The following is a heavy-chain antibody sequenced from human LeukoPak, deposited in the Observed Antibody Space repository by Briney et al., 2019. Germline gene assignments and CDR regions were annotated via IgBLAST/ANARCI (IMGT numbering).Heavy chain of an antibody. D-gene: IGHD3-10*01. CDR2: IYYSGST. Sequence: SSETLSLTCTVSGGSISSYYWSWIRQPPGKGLEWIGYIYYSGSTNYNPSLKSRVTISVDTSKNQFSLKLSSVTAADTAVYYCARLHYYGSGSYPMTGNWFDTWGQGTLVTVSS. CDR1: GGSISSYY. V-gene: IGHV4-59*01. J-gene: IGHJ5*02. CDR3: ARLHYYGSGSYPMTGNWFDT.